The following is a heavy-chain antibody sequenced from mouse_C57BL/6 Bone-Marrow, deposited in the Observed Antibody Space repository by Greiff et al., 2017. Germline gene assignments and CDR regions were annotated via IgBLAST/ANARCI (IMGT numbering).Heavy chain of an antibody. CDR1: GFTFSDAW. Sequence: EVQLQESGGGLVQPGGSMKLSCAASGFTFSDAWMDWVRQSPEKGLEWVAEIRNKANNHATYYAESVKGRFTISRDDSKSSVYLQMNSLRAEDTGIYYCTSPYYSNYVYAMDYWGQGTSVTVSS. CDR2: IRNKANNHAT. CDR3: TSPYYSNYVYAMDY. V-gene: IGHV6-6*01. J-gene: IGHJ4*01. D-gene: IGHD2-5*01.